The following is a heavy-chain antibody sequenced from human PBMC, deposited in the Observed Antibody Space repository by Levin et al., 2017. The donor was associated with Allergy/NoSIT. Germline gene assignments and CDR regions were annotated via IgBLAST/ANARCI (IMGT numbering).Heavy chain of an antibody. J-gene: IGHJ4*02. Sequence: GSLRLSCTVSGGSISSSSYYWGWIRQPPGKGLEWIGSIYYSGSTYYNPSLKSRVTISVDTSKNQFSLKLSSVTAADTAVYYCARRQNIVVVPAGPIYYFDYWGQGTLVTVSS. CDR3: ARRQNIVVVPAGPIYYFDY. D-gene: IGHD2-2*01. V-gene: IGHV4-39*01. CDR2: IYYSGST. CDR1: GGSISSSSYY.